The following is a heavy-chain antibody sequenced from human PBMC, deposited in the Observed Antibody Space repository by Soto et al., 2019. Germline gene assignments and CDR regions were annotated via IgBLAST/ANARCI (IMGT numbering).Heavy chain of an antibody. D-gene: IGHD3-9*01. J-gene: IGHJ5*02. Sequence: GGSLRLSCAASGFTFSSYGMHWVRPAPGKGLEWVAVIWYDGSNKYYADSVKGRFTISRDNSKNTLYLQMNSLRAEDTAVYYCARAYYDILTGHPRNNWFDPWGQGTLVTVSS. CDR2: IWYDGSNK. CDR1: GFTFSSYG. CDR3: ARAYYDILTGHPRNNWFDP. V-gene: IGHV3-33*01.